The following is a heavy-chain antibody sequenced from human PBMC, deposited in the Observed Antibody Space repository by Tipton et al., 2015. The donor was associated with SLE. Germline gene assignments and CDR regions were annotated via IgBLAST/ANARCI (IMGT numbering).Heavy chain of an antibody. J-gene: IGHJ3*02. CDR3: ARVPCSGGSCYSGYDAFDI. CDR1: GGSISSYY. Sequence: TLSLTCTVSGGSISSYYWSWIRQPPGKGLEWIGYIYYSGSTNYNPSLKSRVTISVDTSKNQFSLKLSSVTAADTAVYYCARVPCSGGSCYSGYDAFDIWGQGTMVTVSS. CDR2: IYYSGST. D-gene: IGHD2-15*01. V-gene: IGHV4-59*01.